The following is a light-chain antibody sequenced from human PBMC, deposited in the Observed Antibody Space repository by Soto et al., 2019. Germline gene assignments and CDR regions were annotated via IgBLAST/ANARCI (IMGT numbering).Light chain of an antibody. CDR1: QSISSW. V-gene: IGKV1-5*03. J-gene: IGKJ1*01. Sequence: DIQMTQSPSTLSASVCDRVTIPCRASQSISSWLAWYQQKPGKAPKLLIYKASSLESGVPSRFSGSGSGTEFTLTISSLQPVDFATYYCQQYNSYSLTFGQGTKVDIK. CDR2: KAS. CDR3: QQYNSYSLT.